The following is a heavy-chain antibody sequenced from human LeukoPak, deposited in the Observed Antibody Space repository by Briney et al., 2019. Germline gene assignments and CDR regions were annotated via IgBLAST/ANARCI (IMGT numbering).Heavy chain of an antibody. CDR1: GGSISSSSYY. CDR2: IYYSGST. J-gene: IGHJ4*02. D-gene: IGHD3-22*01. Sequence: SETLSLTCTVSGGSISSSSYYWGWIRQPPGKGLEWIGSIYYSGSTYYNPSLKSRVTISVDTSKNQFSLKLSSVTAADTAVYYCARASYYYDSSGYSGLGYFDYWGQGTLVTVSS. CDR3: ARASYYYDSSGYSGLGYFDY. V-gene: IGHV4-39*07.